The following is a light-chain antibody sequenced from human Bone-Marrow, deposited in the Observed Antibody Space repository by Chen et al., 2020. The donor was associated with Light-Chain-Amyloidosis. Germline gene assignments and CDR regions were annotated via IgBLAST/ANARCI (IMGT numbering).Light chain of an antibody. CDR2: GAS. J-gene: IGKJ1*01. CDR1: ESVRTNY. Sequence: ETVLTQSPGTLSLSAGERATLSCRASESVRTNYLAWYQQKPGQAPRRLIFGASSRATGIPDRFSGSGSGTDFTLTISRLEPEDFAVYYCQQYGDAFWTFGQGTKVEIK. V-gene: IGKV3-20*01. CDR3: QQYGDAFWT.